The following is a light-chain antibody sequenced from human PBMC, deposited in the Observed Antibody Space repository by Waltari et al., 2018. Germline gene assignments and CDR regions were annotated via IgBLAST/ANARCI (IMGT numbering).Light chain of an antibody. CDR3: QCQDSRLGVA. CDR2: GNK. CDR1: RSNIGAGYD. Sequence: QSALTQPPSVSGAPGQRVAISCTGSRSNIGAGYDAQWYQHLPGTAPQLLMYGNKNRPAGVPDRFAASKSGTSVSLAITGLQAEDEATYYCQCQDSRLGVAFGGGTNLTVL. J-gene: IGLJ2*01. V-gene: IGLV1-40*01.